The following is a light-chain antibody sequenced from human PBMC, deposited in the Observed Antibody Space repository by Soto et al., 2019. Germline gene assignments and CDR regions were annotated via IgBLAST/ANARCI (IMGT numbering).Light chain of an antibody. CDR3: SSYTTSTPYV. CDR1: SSNIGINT. J-gene: IGLJ1*01. CDR2: VDN. V-gene: IGLV1-44*01. Sequence: QAVVTQPPSASGTPGQRVTISCSGSSSNIGINTVSWYQQLPGTAPKVLIYVDNQRPSGVPDRFSGSKSGTSASLAISGLQSEDEADYYCSSYTTSTPYVFGSGTKLTVL.